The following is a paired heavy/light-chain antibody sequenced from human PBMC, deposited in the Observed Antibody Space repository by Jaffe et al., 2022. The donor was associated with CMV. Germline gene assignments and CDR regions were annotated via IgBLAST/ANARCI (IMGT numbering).Heavy chain of an antibody. CDR2: ISGGGGGT. V-gene: IGHV3-23*04. J-gene: IGHJ4*02. CDR1: GFTFSSYA. Sequence: EVQVVESGGGLVQPGGSLRLSCAASGFTFSSYAMSWVRQAPGKGLEWVSAISGGGGGTYYGDSVKGRFTISRDNSKNTLYLQMNSLRAEDTAVYYCAKEFQATKYIDYWGQGTLVTVSS. CDR3: AKEFQATKYIDY.
Light chain of an antibody. CDR1: SGSIASNY. Sequence: NFMLTQPHSVSESPGKTVTISCTRSSGSIASNYVQWYQLRPGSAPTTVIYEDNQRPSGVPDRFSGSIDSSSNSASLIISGLKTEDEADYYCQSYDSINRVFGGGTKLTVL. CDR3: QSYDSINRV. V-gene: IGLV6-57*04. CDR2: EDN. J-gene: IGLJ3*02.